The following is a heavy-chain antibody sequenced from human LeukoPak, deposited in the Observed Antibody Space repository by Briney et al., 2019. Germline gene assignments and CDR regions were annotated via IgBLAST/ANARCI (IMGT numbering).Heavy chain of an antibody. CDR3: ARHSGSYWI. CDR2: IYYSGST. CDR1: GGSISSSSYY. J-gene: IGHJ4*02. V-gene: IGHV4-39*01. D-gene: IGHD1-26*01. Sequence: PSETLPLTCTVSGGSISSSSYYWGWIRQPPGKGLEWIGSIYYSGSTYYNPSLKSRVTISVDTSKNQFSLKLSSVTAADTAVYYCARHSGSYWIWGQGTLVTVSS.